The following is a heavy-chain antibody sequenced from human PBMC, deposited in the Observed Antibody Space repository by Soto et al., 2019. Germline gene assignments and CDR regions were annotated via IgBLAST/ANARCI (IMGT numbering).Heavy chain of an antibody. J-gene: IGHJ3*02. V-gene: IGHV1-2*02. CDR2: INPKSGGT. CDR3: ATDRVAFDM. CDR1: GYMFTGYY. D-gene: IGHD3-22*01. Sequence: ASVNVSCKSSGYMFTGYYIHWVRQAPGQGLEWMGWINPKSGGTKYAEKFQGRVSMTGDTSITTAYLELSSLTSDDTAVYYCATDRVAFDMWGQGTKVTVSS.